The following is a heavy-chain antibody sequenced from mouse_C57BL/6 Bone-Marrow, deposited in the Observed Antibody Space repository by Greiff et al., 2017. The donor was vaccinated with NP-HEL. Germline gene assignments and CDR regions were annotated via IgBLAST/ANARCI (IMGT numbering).Heavy chain of an antibody. J-gene: IGHJ2*01. CDR1: GYTFTSYW. D-gene: IGHD1-1*01. Sequence: QVQLQQPGAELVKPGASVKLSCKASGYTFTSYWMHWVKQRPGQGLEWIGMIHPNSGSTNYNEKFKSKATLTVDKSSSTAYMQLSSLTSEDSAVYYCAREGYYGSSPDYFDYWGQGTTLTVSS. CDR3: AREGYYGSSPDYFDY. CDR2: IHPNSGST. V-gene: IGHV1-64*01.